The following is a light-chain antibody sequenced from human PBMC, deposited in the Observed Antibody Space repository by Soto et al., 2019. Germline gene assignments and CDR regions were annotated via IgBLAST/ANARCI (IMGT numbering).Light chain of an antibody. CDR2: ATS. CDR3: QKYNSAPLT. Sequence: QMTQSPSSLSAFVGDRVTITCRASQGIAPYLAWFQQKPGKVPKLLIYATSTLQSGVPSRFSGSGSGTAFTLTISSLQPEDVATYYCQKYNSAPLTFGGGTKVEIK. CDR1: QGIAPY. V-gene: IGKV1-27*01. J-gene: IGKJ4*01.